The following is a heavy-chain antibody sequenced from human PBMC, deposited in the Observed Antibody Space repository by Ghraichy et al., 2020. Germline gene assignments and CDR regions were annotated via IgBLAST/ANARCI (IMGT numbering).Heavy chain of an antibody. J-gene: IGHJ6*02. V-gene: IGHV1-18*01. CDR1: GYTFTSYG. CDR3: ARDLWGLTYYYYGMDV. Sequence: ASVKVSCKASGYTFTSYGISWVRQAPGQGLEWMGWISAYNGNTNYAQKLQGRVTMTTDTSTSTAYMELRSLRSDDTAVYYCARDLWGLTYYYYGMDVWGQGTTVTVSS. D-gene: IGHD2/OR15-2a*01. CDR2: ISAYNGNT.